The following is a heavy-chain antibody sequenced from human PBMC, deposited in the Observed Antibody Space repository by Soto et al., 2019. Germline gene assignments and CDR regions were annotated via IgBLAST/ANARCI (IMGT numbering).Heavy chain of an antibody. J-gene: IGHJ6*02. Sequence: ASVKVSCKASGYTFTGYYMHWVRQAPGQGLEWMAWINPNSGGTNYAQKFQGRVTMTRDTSISTAYMELSRLRSDDTAVYYCARDSYSSGWTGYYYYYYGMDVWGQGTTVTVSS. CDR1: GYTFTGYY. V-gene: IGHV1-2*02. CDR2: INPNSGGT. D-gene: IGHD6-19*01. CDR3: ARDSYSSGWTGYYYYYYGMDV.